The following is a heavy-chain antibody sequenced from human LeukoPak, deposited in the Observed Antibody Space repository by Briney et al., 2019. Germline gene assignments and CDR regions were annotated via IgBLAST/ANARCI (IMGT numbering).Heavy chain of an antibody. J-gene: IGHJ3*02. CDR2: IIPIFGTA. CDR3: ASPLRVGFIVATPHDAFDI. V-gene: IGHV1-69*05. Sequence: ASVKVSCKASGGTFSSYAISWVRQAPGQGLEWMGGIIPIFGTANYAQKFQGRVTITTDESTSTAYMELSSLRSEDTAVYYCASPLRVGFIVATPHDAFDIWGQGTMVTVSS. D-gene: IGHD5-12*01. CDR1: GGTFSSYA.